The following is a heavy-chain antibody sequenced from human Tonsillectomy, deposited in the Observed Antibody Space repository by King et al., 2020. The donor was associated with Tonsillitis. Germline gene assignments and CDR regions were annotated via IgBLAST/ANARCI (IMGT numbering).Heavy chain of an antibody. CDR1: GGTFSSYA. Sequence: QLVQSGAEVKKTGSSVKVSCKASGGTFSSYAISWVRQAPGQGLEWMGGIIPIFGTANDAQKFQGRVTITADESTSTAYMELSSLRSDDTAVYYCAREGRDSGYDYWGQGTLVTVSS. CDR2: IIPIFGTA. D-gene: IGHD5-12*01. V-gene: IGHV1-69*01. J-gene: IGHJ4*02. CDR3: AREGRDSGYDY.